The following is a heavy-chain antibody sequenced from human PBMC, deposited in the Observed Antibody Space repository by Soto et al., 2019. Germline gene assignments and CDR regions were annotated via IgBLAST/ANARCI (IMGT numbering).Heavy chain of an antibody. CDR3: ARDRAGSYYDFWSGYYRMAGMDNWFDT. CDR2: ISAYNGNT. CDR1: GYTFTSYG. D-gene: IGHD3-3*01. Sequence: EASVKVSCKASGYTFTSYGISWVRQAPGQGLEWMGWISAYNGNTNYAQKLQGRVTMTTDTSTSTAYMELRSLRSDDTAVYYCARDRAGSYYDFWSGYYRMAGMDNWFDTWGQGTLVTVSS. V-gene: IGHV1-18*04. J-gene: IGHJ5*02.